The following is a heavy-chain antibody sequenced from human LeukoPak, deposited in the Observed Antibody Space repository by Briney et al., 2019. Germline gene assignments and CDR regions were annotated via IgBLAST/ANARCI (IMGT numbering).Heavy chain of an antibody. D-gene: IGHD6-19*01. CDR2: IYSGGST. CDR3: ARVGGSSGWYDY. Sequence: GGSLSLSFAASGFTVSSSYMSWVRQPPGKGLGWVSVIYSGGSTYYADSVKGRFTISRDNSKNTLYLQMNSPRAEDTAVYYCARVGGSSGWYDYWGQGTLVTVSS. CDR1: GFTVSSSY. J-gene: IGHJ4*02. V-gene: IGHV3-66*01.